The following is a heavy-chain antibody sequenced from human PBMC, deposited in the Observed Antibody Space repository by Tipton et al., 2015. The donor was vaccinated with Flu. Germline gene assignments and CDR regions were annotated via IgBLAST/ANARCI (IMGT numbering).Heavy chain of an antibody. D-gene: IGHD3-3*01. CDR1: GFTFGDYA. CDR3: TRVGTSLTFYFDFWSGYDSGWFDP. Sequence: SLRLSCTASGFTFGDYAMSWVRQAPGKGLEWVGFIRSKAYGGTTEYAASVKGRFTISRDDSKSIAYLQMNSLKTGDTAVYYCTRVGTSLTFYFDFWSGYDSGWFDPRGQGTLVSVSS. CDR2: IRSKAYGGTT. J-gene: IGHJ5*02. V-gene: IGHV3-49*04.